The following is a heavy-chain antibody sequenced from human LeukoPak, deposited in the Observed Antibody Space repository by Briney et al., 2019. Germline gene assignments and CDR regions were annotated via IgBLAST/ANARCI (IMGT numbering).Heavy chain of an antibody. CDR3: ARVGFYSSSSSGRIYYFDY. Sequence: GPLRLSCAASGFTFSSYWMHWVRQAPGKGLVWISRINSDGSSTSYADSVKGRFTISRDNAKNTLYLQMNSLRAEDTAVYYCARVGFYSSSSSGRIYYFDYWGQGTLVTVSS. J-gene: IGHJ4*02. CDR1: GFTFSSYW. D-gene: IGHD6-6*01. V-gene: IGHV3-74*01. CDR2: INSDGSST.